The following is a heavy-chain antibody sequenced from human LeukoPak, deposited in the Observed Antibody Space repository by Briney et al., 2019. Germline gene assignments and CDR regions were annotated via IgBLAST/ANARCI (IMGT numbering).Heavy chain of an antibody. J-gene: IGHJ4*02. Sequence: GGSLRLSCTASGFTFGDYAMSWFRQAPGKGLEWVGFIRSKAYGGTTEYAASVKGRFTISRDDSKSIAYLQMNSLKTEDTAVYYCTRAGVGFIVATIKALAYSDYWGQGTLVTVSS. CDR3: TRAGVGFIVATIKALAYSDY. D-gene: IGHD5-12*01. CDR2: IRSKAYGGTT. V-gene: IGHV3-49*03. CDR1: GFTFGDYA.